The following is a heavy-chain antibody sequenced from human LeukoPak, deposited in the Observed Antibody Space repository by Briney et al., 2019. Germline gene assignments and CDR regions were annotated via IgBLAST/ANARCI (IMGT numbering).Heavy chain of an antibody. Sequence: GGSLRLSCAASGFTVSSNYMSWVRQAPGKGLEWVSVIYSGGSTYYADSVKGRFTISRDSSKNTLYLQMNSLRAEDTAVYYCARDAVTLAAAGTSDYWGQGSLVTVSS. V-gene: IGHV3-53*01. D-gene: IGHD6-13*01. J-gene: IGHJ4*02. CDR2: IYSGGST. CDR1: GFTVSSNY. CDR3: ARDAVTLAAAGTSDY.